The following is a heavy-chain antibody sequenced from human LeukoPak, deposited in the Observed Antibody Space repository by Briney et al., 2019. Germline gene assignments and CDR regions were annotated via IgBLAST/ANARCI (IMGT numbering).Heavy chain of an antibody. CDR3: ARGEYYGSGSYYNGAYFDY. CDR1: GGSISSYY. Sequence: SETLSLTCTVSGGSISSYYWSWIRQPPGKGLEWIGYIYYSGSTNYNPSLKSRVTISVDTSKNQFSLKLSSVTAADTAVYYCARGEYYGSGSYYNGAYFDYWGQGTLVTVSS. J-gene: IGHJ4*02. D-gene: IGHD3-10*01. CDR2: IYYSGST. V-gene: IGHV4-59*01.